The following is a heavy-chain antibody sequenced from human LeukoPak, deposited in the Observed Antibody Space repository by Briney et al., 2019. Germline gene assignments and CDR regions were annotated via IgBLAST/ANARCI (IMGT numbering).Heavy chain of an antibody. J-gene: IGHJ4*02. CDR2: ISGDGNFK. Sequence: GGSLRLSCAASGFTLNTYWIHWVRQTPQTGLEWVAGISGDGNFKRNADSVRGRLTIFTDNAKSTVSLQVSSLRAEDTAVYYCTVTPWGGAAAIFDYWGQGILVTVSS. D-gene: IGHD6-25*01. CDR1: GFTLNTYW. V-gene: IGHV3-74*01. CDR3: TVTPWGGAAAIFDY.